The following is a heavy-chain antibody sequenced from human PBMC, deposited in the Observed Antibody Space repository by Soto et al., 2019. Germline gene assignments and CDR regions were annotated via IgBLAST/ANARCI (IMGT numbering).Heavy chain of an antibody. D-gene: IGHD7-27*01. CDR2: IYYDGSNT. V-gene: IGHV3-33*01. Sequence: QVQLVESGGGVVQPGRSLRLSCAASGFTFSSYAMHWVRQAPGKGLEWVAVIYYDGSNTYYADSVKGRFTISRDNSKNTLFLQMNSLRAEDTAVYYCARDKGFRLDWGFDYWGQGTLVTVSS. CDR1: GFTFSSYA. CDR3: ARDKGFRLDWGFDY. J-gene: IGHJ4*02.